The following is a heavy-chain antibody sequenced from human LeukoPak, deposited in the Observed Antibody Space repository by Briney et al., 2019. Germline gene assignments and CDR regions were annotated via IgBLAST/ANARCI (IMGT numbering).Heavy chain of an antibody. J-gene: IGHJ4*02. CDR2: IYSGGDT. CDR3: ARWPTIFGG. Sequence: PGGSLRLSCAASGFTVSRNYMSWVRQAPGKGLEWVSVIYSGGDTDYADSVKGRFTISRDNSENMLYLQMNSLRVEDTAVYYCARWPTIFGGWGQGTLVIVSS. D-gene: IGHD3-3*01. V-gene: IGHV3-66*01. CDR1: GFTVSRNY.